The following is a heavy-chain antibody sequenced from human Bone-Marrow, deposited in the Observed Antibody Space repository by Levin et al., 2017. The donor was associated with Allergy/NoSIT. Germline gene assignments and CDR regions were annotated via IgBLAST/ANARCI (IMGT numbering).Heavy chain of an antibody. J-gene: IGHJ3*01. CDR1: GFPFEDYT. CDR3: GKILGRYFDSTPINV. CDR2: ITYGGRRT. V-gene: IGHV3-43*01. D-gene: IGHD3-9*01. Sequence: GGSLRLSCVGSGFPFEDYTMQWVRQRPGKGLEWVSAITYGGRRTYSESVKGRFTVSRDNSKNALYLEMSSLRDDDAALYYCGKILGRYFDSTPINVWGQGTMVTVSS.